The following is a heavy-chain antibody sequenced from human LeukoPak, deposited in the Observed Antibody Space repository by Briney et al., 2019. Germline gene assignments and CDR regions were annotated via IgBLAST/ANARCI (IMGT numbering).Heavy chain of an antibody. J-gene: IGHJ4*02. V-gene: IGHV4-34*01. CDR1: GVSFSGYY. D-gene: IGHD1-1*01. CDR3: ARHQLEPHFDY. CDR2: INHSGST. Sequence: SETLSLTCAVYGVSFSGYYWSWIRQPPGKGLEWIGEINHSGSTNYNPSLKSRVTISVDTSKNQFSLKLSSVTAADTAVYYCARHQLEPHFDYWGQGTLVTVSS.